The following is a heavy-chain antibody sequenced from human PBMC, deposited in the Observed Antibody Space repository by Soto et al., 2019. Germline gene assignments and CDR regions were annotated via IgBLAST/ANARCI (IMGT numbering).Heavy chain of an antibody. CDR3: AREGYYGSGSYYVGSYYYYYGMDV. CDR2: INRSGST. V-gene: IGHV4-34*01. CDR1: GGSFSGHY. Sequence: SETLSLTCAVYGGSFSGHYWSWIRQPPGKGLEWIGEINRSGSTNYNPSLKSRVTISVDTSKNQFSLKLSSVTAADTAVYYCAREGYYGSGSYYVGSYYYYYGMDVWGQGTTVTVSS. J-gene: IGHJ6*02. D-gene: IGHD3-10*01.